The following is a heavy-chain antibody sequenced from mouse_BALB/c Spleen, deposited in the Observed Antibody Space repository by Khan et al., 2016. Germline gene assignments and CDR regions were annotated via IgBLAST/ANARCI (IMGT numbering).Heavy chain of an antibody. V-gene: IGHV9-3-1*01. Sequence: QIQLVQSGPELKKPGETVKISCKASGYTLANYGVIWVKQAPGKGLKWMVWINTYTGEPIYADDFKGRFAFSLETSASIVYLEINNLKNEDTATYFCGRDFGNYGYFDVWGAGTTVTVSS. J-gene: IGHJ1*01. CDR2: INTYTGEP. D-gene: IGHD2-1*01. CDR1: GYTLANYG. CDR3: GRDFGNYGYFDV.